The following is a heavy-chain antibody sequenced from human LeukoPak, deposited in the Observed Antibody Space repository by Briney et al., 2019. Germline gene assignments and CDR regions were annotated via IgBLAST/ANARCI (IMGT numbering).Heavy chain of an antibody. Sequence: ASVKVSCKASGYIFTSYGISWVRQAPGQGLEWMGIINPSGGSTSYAQKFQGRVTMTRDMSTSTVYMELSSLRSEDTAVYYCARADSEWLIEWGFDYWGQGTLVTVSS. CDR3: ARADSEWLIEWGFDY. V-gene: IGHV1-46*01. CDR1: GYIFTSYG. CDR2: INPSGGST. D-gene: IGHD6-19*01. J-gene: IGHJ4*02.